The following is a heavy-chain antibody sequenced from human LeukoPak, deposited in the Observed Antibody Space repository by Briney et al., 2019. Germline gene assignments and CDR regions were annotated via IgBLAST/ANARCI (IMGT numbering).Heavy chain of an antibody. CDR2: ISSNGGST. J-gene: IGHJ6*03. Sequence: PGGSLRLSCAASGFTFSSYAMHWVRQAPGKGLEYVSAISSNGGSTYYANSVKGRFTISRDNSKNTLYLQMGSLRAEDMAVYYCARDGLGSYDFWSGYYTRLSNAPMDVWGKGTTVTVSS. D-gene: IGHD3-3*01. CDR3: ARDGLGSYDFWSGYYTRLSNAPMDV. CDR1: GFTFSSYA. V-gene: IGHV3-64*01.